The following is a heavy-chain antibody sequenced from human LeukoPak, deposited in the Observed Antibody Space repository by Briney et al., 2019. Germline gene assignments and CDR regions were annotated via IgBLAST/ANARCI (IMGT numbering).Heavy chain of an antibody. Sequence: SETLSLTCAVYGGSFSGYYWSWIRQPPGKGLEWIGEINHSGSTNYNPSLKSRVTISADTSKNQFSLKLSSVTAADTAVYYCARGSGMATSWGQGTLVTVSS. CDR3: ARGSGMATS. CDR2: INHSGST. CDR1: GGSFSGYY. J-gene: IGHJ5*02. V-gene: IGHV4-34*01. D-gene: IGHD5-24*01.